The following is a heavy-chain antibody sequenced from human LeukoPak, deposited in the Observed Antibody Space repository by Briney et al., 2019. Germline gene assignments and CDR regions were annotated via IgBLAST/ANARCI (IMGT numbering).Heavy chain of an antibody. CDR3: AGWYSSSPFDY. CDR1: GGSISSSNW. D-gene: IGHD6-13*01. J-gene: IGHJ4*02. V-gene: IGHV4-4*02. Sequence: SETLSLTCAVSGGSISSSNWWSWVRQPPGKGLEWIGEIYHSGSTNYNPSLKSRVTISVDKSKNQFPLKLSSVTAADTAVYYCAGWYSSSPFDYWGQGTLVTVSS. CDR2: IYHSGST.